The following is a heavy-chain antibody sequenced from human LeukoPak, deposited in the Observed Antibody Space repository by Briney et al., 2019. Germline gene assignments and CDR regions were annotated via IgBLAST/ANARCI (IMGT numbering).Heavy chain of an antibody. CDR1: GFTFSSYS. CDR3: AREGGSYLEYFQH. CDR2: ISSSSSTI. Sequence: TGGSLRLSCAASGFTFSSYSMNWVRQAPGKGLEWVSYISSSSSTIYYADSVKGRFTISRDNAKNSLYLQMNSLRAEDTAVYYCAREGGSYLEYFQHWGQGTLVTVSS. V-gene: IGHV3-48*01. J-gene: IGHJ1*01. D-gene: IGHD1-26*01.